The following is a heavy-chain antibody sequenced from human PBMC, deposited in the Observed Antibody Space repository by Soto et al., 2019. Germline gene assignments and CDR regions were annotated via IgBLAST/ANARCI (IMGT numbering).Heavy chain of an antibody. V-gene: IGHV1-3*01. CDR2: INAGSGNT. J-gene: IGHJ4*02. CDR3: ARGSSGRSPRFAY. D-gene: IGHD3-22*01. CDR1: GYTFSTFA. Sequence: QVHLVQSGAEVRKPGASVKVSCEASGYTFSTFAIHWLRQAPGQRLEWIGWINAGSGNTRYSQKFQDRVLIPRDTSANTAHIKLSNHTSEDTVVIVCARGSSGRSPRFAYGGQGTLVTVSS.